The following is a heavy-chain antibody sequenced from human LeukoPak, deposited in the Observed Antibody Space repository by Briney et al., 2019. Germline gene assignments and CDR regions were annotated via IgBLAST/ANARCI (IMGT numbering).Heavy chain of an antibody. D-gene: IGHD2-2*01. J-gene: IGHJ3*02. Sequence: GGSLRLSCAASGFTVSSNHMSWVRQAPGKGLEWVSVIYSGGSTYYADSVKGRFTISRDNSKNTLYLQMNSLRAEDTAVYYCARDGRYCSSTSCHDAFDIWGQGTMVTVSS. V-gene: IGHV3-53*01. CDR2: IYSGGST. CDR1: GFTVSSNH. CDR3: ARDGRYCSSTSCHDAFDI.